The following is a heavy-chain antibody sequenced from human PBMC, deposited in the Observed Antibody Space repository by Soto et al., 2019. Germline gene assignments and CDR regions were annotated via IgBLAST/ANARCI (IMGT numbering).Heavy chain of an antibody. Sequence: PGESLKISCKGSGYSFTSYWIGWVRQMPGKGLEWMGIIYPGDSDTRYSPSFQGQVTISADKSISTAYLQWSSLKASDTAMYYCARRPLMTTVTSSYYYYGMDVWGQGTTVTVSS. CDR1: GYSFTSYW. V-gene: IGHV5-51*01. CDR2: IYPGDSDT. J-gene: IGHJ6*02. D-gene: IGHD4-17*01. CDR3: ARRPLMTTVTSSYYYYGMDV.